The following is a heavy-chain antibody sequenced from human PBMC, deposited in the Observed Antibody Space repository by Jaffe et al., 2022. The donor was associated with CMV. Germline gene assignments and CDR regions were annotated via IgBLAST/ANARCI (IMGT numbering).Heavy chain of an antibody. Sequence: EVQLVESGGGLVQPGGSLRLSCAASGFTFSSYWMSWVRQAPGKGLEWVANIKQDGSEKYYVDSVKGRFTISRDNAKNSLYLQMNSLRAEDTAVYYCASLWFGEPTASGLYYYGMDVWGQGTTVTVSS. CDR1: GFTFSSYW. CDR2: IKQDGSEK. CDR3: ASLWFGEPTASGLYYYGMDV. J-gene: IGHJ6*02. D-gene: IGHD3-10*01. V-gene: IGHV3-7*01.